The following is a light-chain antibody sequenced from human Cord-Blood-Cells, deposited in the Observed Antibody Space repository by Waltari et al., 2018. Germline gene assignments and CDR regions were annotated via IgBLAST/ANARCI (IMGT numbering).Light chain of an antibody. Sequence: QSVLSQPPSASGTPGQRVTISCSGSSSNIGSSTVNWYQQLPGTAPKLLIYSNNRRPSGGPDRFSGAKSGASASLAISGLQSEDEADYYCAAWDTSLNGYVFGTGTKVTVL. V-gene: IGLV1-44*01. CDR3: AAWDTSLNGYV. J-gene: IGLJ1*01. CDR2: SNN. CDR1: SSNIGSST.